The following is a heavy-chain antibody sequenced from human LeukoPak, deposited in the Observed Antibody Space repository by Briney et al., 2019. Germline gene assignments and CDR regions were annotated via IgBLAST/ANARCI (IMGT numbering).Heavy chain of an antibody. V-gene: IGHV3-30-3*01. CDR1: GFTFSDYA. D-gene: IGHD4-17*01. J-gene: IGHJ6*02. CDR2: ISYDGTKK. CDR3: ARDTVTYSYYGMAV. Sequence: PGGSLRLSCAASGFTFSDYAIYWVRQAPGKGLEWVAAISYDGTKKFYADSVKGRFTISRDNSKNTLYLQMNSLRVEDTAVYSCARDTVTYSYYGMAVWGQGTTVTVSS.